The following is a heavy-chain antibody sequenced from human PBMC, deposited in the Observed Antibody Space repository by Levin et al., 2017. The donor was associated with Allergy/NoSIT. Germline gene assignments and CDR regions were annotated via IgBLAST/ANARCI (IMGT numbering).Heavy chain of an antibody. CDR1: GFSFSSFA. Sequence: ASVKVSCKASGFSFSSFAFTWVRQAPGQGLEWMGWISPYTGDTKFAQKLQDRVSMTTDTPTSTVYIELRNLTSDDTAVYYCARERAETAADTFEVWGQGTMSIVAS. V-gene: IGHV1-18*01. CDR3: ARERAETAADTFEV. CDR2: ISPYTGDT. J-gene: IGHJ3*01. D-gene: IGHD5-18*01.